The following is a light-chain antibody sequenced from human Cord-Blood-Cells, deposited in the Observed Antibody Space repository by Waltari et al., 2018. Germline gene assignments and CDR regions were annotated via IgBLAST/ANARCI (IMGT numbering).Light chain of an antibody. J-gene: IGLJ1*01. CDR3: CSYAGSSTYV. V-gene: IGLV2-23*01. CDR1: SSDVGSYNL. Sequence: QSALTQPASVSGSPGQSITISCTGTSSDVGSYNLASWYQQHPGKAPKLMIYEDSKRPSGVSNRFSGSKSGNTASLTISGLQAEDEADYYCCSYAGSSTYVFGTGTKVTVL. CDR2: EDS.